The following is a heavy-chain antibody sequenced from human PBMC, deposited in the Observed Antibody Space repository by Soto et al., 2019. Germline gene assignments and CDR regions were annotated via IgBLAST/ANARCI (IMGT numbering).Heavy chain of an antibody. CDR2: IYYSGST. V-gene: IGHV4-39*01. D-gene: IGHD6-6*01. J-gene: IGHJ4*02. CDR3: SRLEGLAASSYFFDF. CDR1: GGSISSRSYY. Sequence: SETLSLTCTVSGGSISSRSYYWGWIRQTPGKGLEWIGTIYYSGSTYYNPSLKSRVTTSVDTSKNQFSLKLSSVTAADLAVFFFSRLEGLAASSYFFDFWGPGALVTGSS.